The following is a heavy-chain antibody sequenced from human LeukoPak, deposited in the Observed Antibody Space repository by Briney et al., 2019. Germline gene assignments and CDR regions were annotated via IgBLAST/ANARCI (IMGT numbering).Heavy chain of an antibody. Sequence: GESLKISCKGSGYSFTSYWISWVRQMPGKGLEWMERIDPSDSYTNYSPSFQGHVTISADKSISTAYLQWSSLKASDTAMYYCARLRTDYYDSSGYFDYWGQGTLVTVSS. D-gene: IGHD3-22*01. V-gene: IGHV5-10-1*01. J-gene: IGHJ4*02. CDR1: GYSFTSYW. CDR2: IDPSDSYT. CDR3: ARLRTDYYDSSGYFDY.